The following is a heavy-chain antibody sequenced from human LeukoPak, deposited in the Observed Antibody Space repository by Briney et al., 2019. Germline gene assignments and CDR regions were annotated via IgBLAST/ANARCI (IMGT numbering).Heavy chain of an antibody. Sequence: SETLSLTCAVYGGSFSGYYWSWIRQPPGKGLEWIGEINHSGSTNYNPSLKSRVTIPVDTSKNQFSLKLSSVTAADTAVYYCARGRVSWARQITMVRGATVAFDIWGQGTMVTVSS. CDR3: ARGRVSWARQITMVRGATVAFDI. J-gene: IGHJ3*02. CDR2: INHSGST. CDR1: GGSFSGYY. D-gene: IGHD3-10*01. V-gene: IGHV4-34*01.